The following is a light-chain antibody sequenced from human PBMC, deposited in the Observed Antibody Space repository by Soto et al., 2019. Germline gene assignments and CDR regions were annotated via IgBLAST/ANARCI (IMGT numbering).Light chain of an antibody. CDR2: GAS. V-gene: IGKV3-15*01. Sequence: EIVLTQSPATLSVSPGERATLSCRASHSVSSNLAWYQQKPGQAPRLLIYGASTRATGIPARFSGSGSGTEFTLTISSLQPEDFAVYCCQQYYKLPWTFGQGTKVDIK. CDR3: QQYYKLPWT. J-gene: IGKJ1*01. CDR1: HSVSSN.